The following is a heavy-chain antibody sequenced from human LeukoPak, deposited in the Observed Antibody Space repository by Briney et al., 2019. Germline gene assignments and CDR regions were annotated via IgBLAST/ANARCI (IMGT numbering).Heavy chain of an antibody. CDR3: AKDLYYDYVWGSSGALDFDY. CDR1: GFTFDDYA. Sequence: GGSLRLSCAASGFTFDDYAMHWVRQAPGKGLEWVSGISWNSGSIGYADSVKGRFTISRDNAKNSLYLQMNSLRAEGTALYYCAKDLYYDYVWGSSGALDFDYWGQGTLVTVSS. J-gene: IGHJ4*02. V-gene: IGHV3-9*01. CDR2: ISWNSGSI. D-gene: IGHD3-16*01.